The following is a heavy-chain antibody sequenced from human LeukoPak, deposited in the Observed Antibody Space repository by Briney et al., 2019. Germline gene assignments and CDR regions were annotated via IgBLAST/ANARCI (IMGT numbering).Heavy chain of an antibody. J-gene: IGHJ5*02. D-gene: IGHD2-15*01. V-gene: IGHV3-30*03. CDR2: ISYDGSNK. CDR1: GFTFSSYG. Sequence: GGSLRLSCAASGFTFSSYGMHWVRQAPGKGLEWVAVISYDGSNKYYADSVKGRFTISRDNSKNTLYLQMNSLRAEDTAVYYCAREGVCSGGSCYAGNWFDPWGQGTLVTVSS. CDR3: AREGVCSGGSCYAGNWFDP.